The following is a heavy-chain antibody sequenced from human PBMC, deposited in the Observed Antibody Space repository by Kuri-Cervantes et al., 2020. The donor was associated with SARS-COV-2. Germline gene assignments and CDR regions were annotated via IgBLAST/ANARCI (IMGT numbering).Heavy chain of an antibody. J-gene: IGHJ6*03. Sequence: GESLKISCAASGFTFSSYAMHWVRQAPGKGLEWVAVISYDGSNKYYADSVKGRFTISRDNSKNTLYLQMNSLRAEDTAVYYCAKDRIAAAGLKGDYMDVWGKGTTVTVSS. CDR1: GFTFSSYA. CDR3: AKDRIAAAGLKGDYMDV. CDR2: ISYDGSNK. V-gene: IGHV3-30-3*01. D-gene: IGHD6-13*01.